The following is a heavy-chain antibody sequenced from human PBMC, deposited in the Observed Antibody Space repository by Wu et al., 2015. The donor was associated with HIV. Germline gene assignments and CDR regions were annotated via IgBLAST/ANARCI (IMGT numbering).Heavy chain of an antibody. D-gene: IGHD3-22*01. CDR3: ARDYFRSYYYDSSGPLYYGMDV. J-gene: IGHJ6*02. Sequence: QVQLVQSGAEVKKPGASVKVSCKASGYTFTSYGISWVRQAPGQGLEWMGWISAYNGNTNYAQKLQGRVTMTTDTSTSTAYMELRSLRSDDTAVYYCARDYFRSYYYDSSGPLYYGMDVWGQGTTVTVSS. CDR1: GYTFTSYG. CDR2: ISAYNGNT. V-gene: IGHV1-18*01.